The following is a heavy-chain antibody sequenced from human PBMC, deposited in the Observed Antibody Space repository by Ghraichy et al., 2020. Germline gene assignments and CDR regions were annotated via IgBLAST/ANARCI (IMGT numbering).Heavy chain of an antibody. V-gene: IGHV4-39*01. CDR1: GGSITSSNYY. CDR3: ARHRDVYYDTPFDY. CDR2: MCYSRNT. J-gene: IGHJ4*02. Sequence: SQTLSLTCTVSGGSITSSNYYWGWIRQPPGKGLEWIGSMCYSRNTYYNPSLNSRVTISVDTSKNQFSLRLSSVTAADTALYYCARHRDVYYDTPFDYWGQGSLVTVSS. D-gene: IGHD3-22*01.